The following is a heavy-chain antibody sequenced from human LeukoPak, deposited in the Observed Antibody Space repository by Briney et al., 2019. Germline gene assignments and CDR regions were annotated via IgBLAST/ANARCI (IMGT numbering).Heavy chain of an antibody. Sequence: SETLSLTCAVYGGSFSGYYWSWIRQPPGKGLEWIGEINHSGSANYNPSLKSRVTISVDTSKNQFSLKLSSVTAADTAVYYCASGARLAEYFQHWGQGTLVTVSS. CDR3: ASGARLAEYFQH. J-gene: IGHJ1*01. CDR1: GGSFSGYY. CDR2: INHSGSA. V-gene: IGHV4-34*01.